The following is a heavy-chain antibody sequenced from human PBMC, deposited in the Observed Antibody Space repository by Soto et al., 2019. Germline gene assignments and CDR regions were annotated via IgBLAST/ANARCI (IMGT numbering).Heavy chain of an antibody. CDR3: ARASSFRGDFDF. J-gene: IGHJ3*01. CDR2: FYHAGSP. D-gene: IGHD2-21*01. CDR1: GGSIRSSFW. V-gene: IGHV4-4*02. Sequence: QVQLQESGPGLVQPSGTLSLTCAVSGGSIRSSFWWTWLRQSPGKGLEWIGEFYHAGSPNYNPSFQSRVTMSADTSNNLCSLRLTSVTAADTAIYYCARASSFRGDFDFWGQGTAVTVSS.